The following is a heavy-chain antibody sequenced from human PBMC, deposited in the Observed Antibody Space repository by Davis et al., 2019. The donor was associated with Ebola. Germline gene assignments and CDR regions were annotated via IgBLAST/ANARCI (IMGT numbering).Heavy chain of an antibody. CDR3: ARDYYDTNGFYTDAFDM. V-gene: IGHV3-48*02. J-gene: IGHJ3*02. Sequence: PGGSLRLSCAASGFDFSTYAMNWVRQAPGKGLEWVSYITGTSSTIYYADSVKGRFTISRDNAKNSLYLQMNSLRDEDTAVYKCARDYYDTNGFYTDAFDMWCQGTMVSVSS. D-gene: IGHD3-22*01. CDR1: GFDFSTYA. CDR2: ITGTSSTI.